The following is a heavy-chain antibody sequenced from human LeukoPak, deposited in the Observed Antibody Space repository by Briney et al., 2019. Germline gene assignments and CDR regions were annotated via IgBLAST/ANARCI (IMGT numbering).Heavy chain of an antibody. V-gene: IGHV3-7*01. CDR2: IKQDGSEK. J-gene: IGHJ4*02. CDR1: GFTFSSYW. CDR3: GRESPLAAAGH. Sequence: PGGSLRLSCAASGFTFSSYWMSWVRQAPGKGLEWVANIKQDGSEKYYVDSVKGRFTISRDNAKNSLYLQMNSLRAEDTAVYYCGRESPLAAAGHWGQGTLVTVSS. D-gene: IGHD6-13*01.